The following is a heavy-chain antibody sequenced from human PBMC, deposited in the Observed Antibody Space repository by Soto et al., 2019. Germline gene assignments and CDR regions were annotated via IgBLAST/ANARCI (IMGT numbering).Heavy chain of an antibody. V-gene: IGHV3-21*01. CDR1: GFTFSSYS. J-gene: IGHJ6*02. Sequence: EVQLVESVGGLVKPGGSLRLSCAASGFTFSSYSMNWVRQAPGKGLEWVSSISSSSSYIYYADSVKGRFTISRDNAKNSLYLQMNSLRAEDTAVYYCARDKQWLVRGYYYGMDVWGQGTTVTVSS. CDR3: ARDKQWLVRGYYYGMDV. D-gene: IGHD6-19*01. CDR2: ISSSSSYI.